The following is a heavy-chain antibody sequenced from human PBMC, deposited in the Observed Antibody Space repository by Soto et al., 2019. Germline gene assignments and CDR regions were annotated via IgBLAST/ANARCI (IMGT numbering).Heavy chain of an antibody. V-gene: IGHV1-24*01. CDR2: FDPEDGET. Sequence: GASVKVSCKVSGYTLTELSMHWVRQAPGKGLEWMGGFDPEDGETIYAQKFQGRVTMTEDTSTDTAYMELSSLRSEDTAVYYCATDSQWELKHDAFDIWGQGTMVTVSS. D-gene: IGHD1-26*01. J-gene: IGHJ3*02. CDR3: ATDSQWELKHDAFDI. CDR1: GYTLTELS.